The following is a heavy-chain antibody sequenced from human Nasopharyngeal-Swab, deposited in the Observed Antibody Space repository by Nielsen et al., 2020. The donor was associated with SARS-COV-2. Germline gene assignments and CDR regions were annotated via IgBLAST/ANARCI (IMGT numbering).Heavy chain of an antibody. J-gene: IGHJ4*02. CDR2: MTPNSGKT. CDR1: GYTFTSYD. CDR3: ARGGGWLRLLDY. D-gene: IGHD5-12*01. V-gene: IGHV1-8*01. Sequence: ASVKVSCKASGYTFTSYDINWVRQASGQDLEWMGWMTPNSGKTGYAQTFQGRVTMTRNTSISTAYMELSGLTSEDTAVYYRARGGGWLRLLDYWGQGTLVTVSS.